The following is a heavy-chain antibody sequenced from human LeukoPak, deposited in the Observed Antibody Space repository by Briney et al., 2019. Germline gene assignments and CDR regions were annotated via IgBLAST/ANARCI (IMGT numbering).Heavy chain of an antibody. V-gene: IGHV3-23*01. CDR2: ISGSGGST. CDR1: RFSFSSYG. CDR3: VKLSLTAAGRGKTWFDL. D-gene: IGHD6-13*01. Sequence: GGSLRLSCEGSRFSFSSYGMSWVRQAPGKGLEWVSSISGSGGSTYFADSVKGRFNISRDNVKNTVYLQMNSLRVEDTAIYYCVKLSLTAAGRGKTWFDLWGQGTLVSVSS. J-gene: IGHJ5*01.